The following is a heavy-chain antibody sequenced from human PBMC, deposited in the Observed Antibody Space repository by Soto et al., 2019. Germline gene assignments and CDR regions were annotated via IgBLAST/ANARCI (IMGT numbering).Heavy chain of an antibody. CDR1: GGSISSYY. CDR3: ARLYGDATT. Sequence: SETLSLTCTVSGGSISSYYSSWIRQPPGKGLEWIGYIYYSGSTNYNPSLKSRVTISVDTSKNQFSLKLSSVTAADTAVYYCARLYGDATTWGQGTLVTVSS. J-gene: IGHJ5*02. CDR2: IYYSGST. D-gene: IGHD4-17*01. V-gene: IGHV4-59*12.